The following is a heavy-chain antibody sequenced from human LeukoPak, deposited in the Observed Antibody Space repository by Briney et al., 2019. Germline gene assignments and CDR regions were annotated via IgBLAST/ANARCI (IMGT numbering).Heavy chain of an antibody. D-gene: IGHD1-1*01. Sequence: ASVKVSCKASGYTFTGYYMHWVRQAPGQGLEWMGWINPNSGGTNYAQKFQGRVTMTRDTSISTAYMELSRLRSDDTAVYYCARSPGISTTGTTYWIDYWGQGTLVTVSS. J-gene: IGHJ4*02. CDR2: INPNSGGT. CDR3: ARSPGISTTGTTYWIDY. CDR1: GYTFTGYY. V-gene: IGHV1-2*02.